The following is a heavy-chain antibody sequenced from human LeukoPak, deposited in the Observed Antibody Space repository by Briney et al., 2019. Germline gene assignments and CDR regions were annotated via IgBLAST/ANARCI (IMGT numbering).Heavy chain of an antibody. CDR2: ISAYNGNT. J-gene: IGHJ4*02. CDR1: GYTLTELS. Sequence: ASVKVSCKVSGYTLTELSMHWVRQAPGQGLEWMGWISAYNGNTNYAQKLQGRVTMTTDTSTSTAYMELRSLRSDDTAVYYCARDQDVDTAFDYWGQGTLVTVPS. CDR3: ARDQDVDTAFDY. D-gene: IGHD5-18*01. V-gene: IGHV1-18*01.